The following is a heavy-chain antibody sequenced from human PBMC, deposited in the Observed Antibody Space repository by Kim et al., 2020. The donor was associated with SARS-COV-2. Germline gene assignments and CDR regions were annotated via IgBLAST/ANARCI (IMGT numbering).Heavy chain of an antibody. CDR3: ARDRDMVREFDY. J-gene: IGHJ4*02. Sequence: GGSLRLSCAASGFTFSSYSMNWVRQAPGKGLEWVSSISSSSSYIYYGDSVKGRFTISRDNAKNSLYLQMNSMRAEDTAVYYCARDRDMVREFDYWGQGTLVTVSS. CDR1: GFTFSSYS. CDR2: ISSSSSYI. V-gene: IGHV3-21*01. D-gene: IGHD3-10*01.